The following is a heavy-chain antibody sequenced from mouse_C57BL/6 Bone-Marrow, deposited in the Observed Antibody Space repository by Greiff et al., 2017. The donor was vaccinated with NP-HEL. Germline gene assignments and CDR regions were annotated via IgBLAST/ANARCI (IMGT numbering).Heavy chain of an antibody. CDR3: ARPIYYGDYYFDY. V-gene: IGHV5-17*01. CDR2: ISSGSSTI. Sequence: EVQLVESGGGLVKPGGSLKLSCAASGFTFSDYGMHWVRQAPEKGLEWVAYISSGSSTIYYADTVKGRFTISRDNAKNTLFLQMTSLRSEDTAMYYCARPIYYGDYYFDYWGQGTTLTVSS. J-gene: IGHJ2*01. CDR1: GFTFSDYG. D-gene: IGHD2-13*01.